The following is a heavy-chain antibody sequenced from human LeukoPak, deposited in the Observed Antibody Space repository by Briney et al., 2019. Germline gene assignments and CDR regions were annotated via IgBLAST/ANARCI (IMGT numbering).Heavy chain of an antibody. CDR3: ARDRPHSSGFITDY. D-gene: IGHD6-19*01. CDR2: INHSGST. CDR1: GGSFSGYY. V-gene: IGHV4-34*01. Sequence: SETLSLTCAVYGGSFSGYYWSWIRQPPGKGLEWIGEINHSGSTNYNPSLKSRVTISVDTSENQFSLKLSSVTAADTAVYYCARDRPHSSGFITDYWGQGTLVTVSS. J-gene: IGHJ4*02.